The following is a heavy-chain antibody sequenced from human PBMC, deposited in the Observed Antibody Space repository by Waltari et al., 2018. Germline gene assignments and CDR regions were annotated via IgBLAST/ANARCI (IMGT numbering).Heavy chain of an antibody. CDR3: ARVHSLGQYDTSGAESNFDH. J-gene: IGHJ4*02. Sequence: EVQLLESGGGLVQPGGSLRLPCAASGFSFRSFCMSWFRQAPGKGLEWVSAIGAVTSTYYADSVKGRFTISRDNSKNTLFLQMNSLRAEDTAIYYCARVHSLGQYDTSGAESNFDHWGQGALVTVSS. CDR2: IGAVTST. CDR1: GFSFRSFC. D-gene: IGHD3-22*01. V-gene: IGHV3-23*01.